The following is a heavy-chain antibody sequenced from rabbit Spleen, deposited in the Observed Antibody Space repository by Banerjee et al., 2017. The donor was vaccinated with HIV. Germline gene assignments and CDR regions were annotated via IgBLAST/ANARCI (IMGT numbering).Heavy chain of an antibody. J-gene: IGHJ4*01. CDR2: IYGLSGSTT. CDR1: GFDFTGNS. Sequence: QEQLVESGGGLVQPGGSLKLSCKASGFDFTGNSMCWVRQAPGKGLEWIACIYGLSGSTTWYANWAKGRFTIFRTSSTTVTLQMTSLTAADTATYFCARDLVGAIGWNFSLWGQGTLVTVS. D-gene: IGHD5-1*01. V-gene: IGHV1S45*01. CDR3: ARDLVGAIGWNFSL.